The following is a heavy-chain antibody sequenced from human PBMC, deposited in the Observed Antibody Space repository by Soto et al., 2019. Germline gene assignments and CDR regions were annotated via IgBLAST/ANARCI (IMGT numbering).Heavy chain of an antibody. CDR1: GFTFSSYW. CDR2: IKQDGSEK. CDR3: ASLLLFRGSYNYYGMDV. J-gene: IGHJ6*02. Sequence: GGSLRLSCAASGFTFSSYWMSWVRQAPGKGLEWVANIKQDGSEKYYVDSVKGRFTISRDNAKNSLYLQMNSLRAEDTAVYYCASLLLFRGSYNYYGMDVWGQGTTVTVSS. D-gene: IGHD3-16*01. V-gene: IGHV3-7*05.